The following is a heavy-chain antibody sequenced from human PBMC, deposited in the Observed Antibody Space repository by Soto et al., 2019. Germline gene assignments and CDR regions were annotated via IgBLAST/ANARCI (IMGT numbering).Heavy chain of an antibody. CDR2: IYYSGST. V-gene: IGHV4-59*01. J-gene: IGHJ6*02. D-gene: IGHD3-10*01. CDR3: ARGKMVRGAPYYYYGMDV. CDR1: GGSISSYY. Sequence: SETLSLTCTVSGGSISSYYWSWIRQPPGKGLEWIGYIYYSGSTNYNPSLKSRVTISVDTSKNQFSLKLSSVTAADTAVYYCARGKMVRGAPYYYYGMDVWGQGTTVTVSS.